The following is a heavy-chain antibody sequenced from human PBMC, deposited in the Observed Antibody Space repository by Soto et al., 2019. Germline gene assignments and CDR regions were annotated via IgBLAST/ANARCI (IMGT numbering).Heavy chain of an antibody. CDR3: ARDYIPSS. CDR2: IKQDGSEK. D-gene: IGHD3-10*01. J-gene: IGHJ5*02. CDR1: GFTFSSSW. Sequence: GGSLRLSCAASGFTFSSSWMSWVRQAPGKGLEWVANIKQDGSEKNYVGSVKGRFTVSRDNAKNSLSLQMNSLRDEDTAVYYCARDYIPSSWGQGTLVT. V-gene: IGHV3-7*01.